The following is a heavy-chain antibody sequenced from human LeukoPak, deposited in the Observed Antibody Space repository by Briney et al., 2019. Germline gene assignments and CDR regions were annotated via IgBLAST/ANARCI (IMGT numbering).Heavy chain of an antibody. CDR1: GFTFSTYG. CDR3: AKGGVPTAMVDY. V-gene: IGHV3-30*18. Sequence: QPGRSLRLSCVVSGFTFSTYGMHWVRQAPGKGLEWLAVISNDGSHKYYTDSVKGRFTISRDNSNNPQSMQMNSLRIEDTAVYYWAKGGVPTAMVDYWGQGILVTVSS. CDR2: ISNDGSHK. D-gene: IGHD2-2*01. J-gene: IGHJ4*02.